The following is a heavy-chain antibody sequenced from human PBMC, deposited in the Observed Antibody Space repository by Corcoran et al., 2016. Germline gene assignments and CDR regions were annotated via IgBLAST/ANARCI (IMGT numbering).Heavy chain of an antibody. V-gene: IGHV3-7*03. CDR3: ARVEQLGPGYYYYGMDV. Sequence: EVQLVESGGGLVQPGGSLRLSCAASGFTFSSCWMSWVRQTPGQGLEWVANIKQDGSEKYYVDSVKGRFTISRDNAKNSLYLQMNSLRSEDTAGDYCARVEQLGPGYYYYGMDVWGQGTTVTVSS. J-gene: IGHJ6*02. CDR2: IKQDGSEK. D-gene: IGHD6-6*01. CDR1: GFTFSSCW.